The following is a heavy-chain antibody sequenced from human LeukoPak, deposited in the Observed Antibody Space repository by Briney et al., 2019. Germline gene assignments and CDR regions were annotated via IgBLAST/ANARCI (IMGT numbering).Heavy chain of an antibody. J-gene: IGHJ4*02. Sequence: ASVKVSCKASGYTLNELAIHWVRQAPGQGLEWMGIINPSGGSTSYAQKFQGRVTVTRDTSTSTVYMELSSLRSEDTAMYYCAREGEIGYDLSDYWGQGTLVTVSS. D-gene: IGHD5-12*01. CDR1: GYTLNELA. V-gene: IGHV1-46*02. CDR3: AREGEIGYDLSDY. CDR2: INPSGGST.